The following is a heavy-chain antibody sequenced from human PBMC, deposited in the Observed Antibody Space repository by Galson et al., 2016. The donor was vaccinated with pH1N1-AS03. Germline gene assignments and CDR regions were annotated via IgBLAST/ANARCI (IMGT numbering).Heavy chain of an antibody. V-gene: IGHV2-70*11. Sequence: PALLKPTQTLTLTYTFSGFSLSTSGMCVSWIRQPPGKALEWLARIDWDDDKYYRTTLKTRLTIPKDTPNNQVVLTMTNMDPVDTATYSMARMRDYGDLRDAFDIWGQGTMVTVSS. CDR3: ARMRDYGDLRDAFDI. CDR1: GFSLSTSGMC. D-gene: IGHD4-17*01. CDR2: IDWDDDK. J-gene: IGHJ3*02.